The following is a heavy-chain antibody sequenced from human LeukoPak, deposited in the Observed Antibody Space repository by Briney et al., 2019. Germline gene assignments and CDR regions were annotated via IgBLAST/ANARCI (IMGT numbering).Heavy chain of an antibody. Sequence: GGSLRLSCVASGFTFRTYTMSWVRQAPGKGLEWVSSIYGDGRETFYADSVKGRFTIYRDDSKNTLFLQMNSLSVEHTAKYFCAKDRVPDGLWNFDFWGQGTPVTVSS. CDR2: IYGDGRET. D-gene: IGHD3-10*01. CDR3: AKDRVPDGLWNFDF. J-gene: IGHJ4*02. V-gene: IGHV3-23*03. CDR1: GFTFRTYT.